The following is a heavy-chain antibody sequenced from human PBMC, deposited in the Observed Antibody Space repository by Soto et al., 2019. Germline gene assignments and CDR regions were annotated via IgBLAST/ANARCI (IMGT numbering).Heavy chain of an antibody. CDR1: GGSISSYY. D-gene: IGHD3-9*01. J-gene: IGHJ4*02. CDR3: ARHPDYDILTGFDY. V-gene: IGHV4-59*08. Sequence: SETLSLTCTVSGGSISSYYWSWIRQPPGKGLEWIRYIYYSGSTNYNPSLKSRVTISVDTSKNQFSLKLSSVTAADTAVYYCARHPDYDILTGFDYWGQGTLVTVSS. CDR2: IYYSGST.